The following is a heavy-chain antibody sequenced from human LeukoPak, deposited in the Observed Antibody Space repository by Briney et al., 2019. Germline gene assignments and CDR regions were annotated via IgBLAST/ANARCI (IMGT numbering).Heavy chain of an antibody. V-gene: IGHV1-2*02. CDR1: GYTFTVYY. J-gene: IGHJ4*02. Sequence: GASVKVSCKASGYTFTVYYIHWVRQAPGQGLEWMGWIDPNGGGTKYAQKFQGRVTMTRDTSISTAYMELSRLRSDDTAMYYCARAYYYDSSGYLYYFDYWGQGTLVTVSS. D-gene: IGHD3-22*01. CDR3: ARAYYYDSSGYLYYFDY. CDR2: IDPNGGGT.